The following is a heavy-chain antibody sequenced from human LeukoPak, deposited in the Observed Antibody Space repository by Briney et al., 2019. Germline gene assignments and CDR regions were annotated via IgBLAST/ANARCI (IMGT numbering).Heavy chain of an antibody. V-gene: IGHV1-2*02. CDR2: INPNSGGT. J-gene: IGHJ4*02. D-gene: IGHD3-16*01. CDR3: ARVYDRRGAPQLLFDY. CDR1: GSTFTGYY. Sequence: ASVKVSCKASGSTFTGYYMHWVRQAPGQGLEWMGWINPNSGGTNYAQKFQGRVTMTRDTSISTAYMELSRLRSDDTAVYYCARVYDRRGAPQLLFDYWGQGTLVTVSS.